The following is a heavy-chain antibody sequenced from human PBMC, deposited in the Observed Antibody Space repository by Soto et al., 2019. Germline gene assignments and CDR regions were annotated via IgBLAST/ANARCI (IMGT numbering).Heavy chain of an antibody. V-gene: IGHV3-23*01. Sequence: QLLESGGGLVQPGGSLRLSCAASGFTFSSYAMSWVRQAPGKGLEWVSVISGSRGTTYYADSVKGRFTISRDNSKNTLYLQMNSLRAEDTALYYCVKDVPDYGDYVDGYWGQGTLVTVSS. CDR1: GFTFSSYA. D-gene: IGHD4-17*01. J-gene: IGHJ4*02. CDR2: ISGSRGTT. CDR3: VKDVPDYGDYVDGY.